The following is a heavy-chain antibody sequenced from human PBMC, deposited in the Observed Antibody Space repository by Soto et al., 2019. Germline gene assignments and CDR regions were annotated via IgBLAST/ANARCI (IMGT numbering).Heavy chain of an antibody. CDR2: IIPILGSA. J-gene: IGHJ3*02. CDR3: ASREGVDAFDI. D-gene: IGHD3-10*01. V-gene: IGHV1-69*13. CDR1: GGSFRRYA. Sequence: VASVKVSCKTSGGSFRRYAVSWVRQAPGQGLEWMGGIIPILGSANYAQKFQDRVTIIADESTSTTYMELSSLRFEDAAVYYCASREGVDAFDIWGQGTMVTVSS.